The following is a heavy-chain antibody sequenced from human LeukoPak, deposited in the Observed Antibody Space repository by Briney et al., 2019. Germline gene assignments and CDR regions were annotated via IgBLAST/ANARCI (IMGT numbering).Heavy chain of an antibody. CDR2: ISGSGGST. J-gene: IGHJ4*02. V-gene: IGHV3-23*01. Sequence: GGSLRLSCAASGFTFSSYAMSWVRQAPGKGLEWVLAISGSGGSTYYADSVKGRFTISRDNSKNTLYLQMNSLRAEDTAVYYCARDCGGDCAHFDRWGQGTRVTVSS. CDR3: ARDCGGDCAHFDR. CDR1: GFTFSSYA. D-gene: IGHD2-21*01.